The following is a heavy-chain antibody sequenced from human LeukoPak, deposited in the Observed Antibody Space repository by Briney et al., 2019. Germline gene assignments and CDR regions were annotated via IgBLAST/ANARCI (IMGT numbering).Heavy chain of an antibody. V-gene: IGHV3-7*01. CDR1: GFTFSTHW. CDR2: IKPDGSEK. J-gene: IGHJ6*03. D-gene: IGHD3-3*01. CDR3: ARAPPAYYDFWSGYSYYYYYMDV. Sequence: GGSLRLSCAASGFTFSTHWMTWVRQAPGKGLEWVANIKPDGSEKYYVDSVKGRFTISRDNAKNSLYLQMNSLRAEDTAVYYCARAPPAYYDFWSGYSYYYYYMDVWGKGTTVTVSS.